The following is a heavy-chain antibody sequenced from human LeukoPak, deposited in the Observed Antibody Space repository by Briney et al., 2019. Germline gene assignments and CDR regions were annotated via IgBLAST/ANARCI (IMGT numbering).Heavy chain of an antibody. D-gene: IGHD2-2*03. CDR1: GXIFSTYW. CDR2: INQDGSEI. CDR3: AKSGGYCSSTSCPYSGPHDAFDI. Sequence: QPGGSLRLSCAASGXIFSTYWLTWVRQAPGKGLEWVANINQDGSEIYYVDSVQGRFTISRDNVDNSLYLQMNSLGAEDTAVYYCAKSGGYCSSTSCPYSGPHDAFDIWGQGTMVTVSS. V-gene: IGHV3-7*05. J-gene: IGHJ3*02.